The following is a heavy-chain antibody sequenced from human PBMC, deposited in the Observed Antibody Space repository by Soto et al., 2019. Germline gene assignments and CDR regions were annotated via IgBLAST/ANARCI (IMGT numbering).Heavy chain of an antibody. CDR3: AKDRYYYYYYGMDV. Sequence: GGSLRLSCAASGFTFSSYGMHWVRQAPGKGLEWVAVISYDGSNKYYADSVKGRFTISRDNSKNTLYLQMNSLRAEDTAVYYCAKDRYYYYYYGMDVWGQGTTVTVSS. CDR1: GFTFSSYG. J-gene: IGHJ6*02. V-gene: IGHV3-30*18. CDR2: ISYDGSNK.